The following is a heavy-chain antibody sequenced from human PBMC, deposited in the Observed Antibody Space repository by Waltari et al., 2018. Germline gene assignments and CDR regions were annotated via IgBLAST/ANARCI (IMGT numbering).Heavy chain of an antibody. V-gene: IGHV4-61*01. J-gene: IGHJ6*03. CDR1: GGSVSLGSYS. CDR3: ARGHDFWSGYFGNYYYYMDV. CDR2: ISGSGRT. Sequence: QVQLQESGPGLVKPSETLSLTCTVSGGSVSLGSYSWSWIRQPPGQVLDWIGYISGSGRTNFNPSLKSRVNMSVDTSKDQFSLNLSSVTAADTAVYFCARGHDFWSGYFGNYYYYMDVWGKGRTVTVS. D-gene: IGHD3-3*01.